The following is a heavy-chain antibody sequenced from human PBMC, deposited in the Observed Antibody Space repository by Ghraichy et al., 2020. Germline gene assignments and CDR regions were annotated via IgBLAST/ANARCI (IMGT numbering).Heavy chain of an antibody. V-gene: IGHV4-34*01. CDR3: ARAQGGQRFLEWLRRYGMDV. D-gene: IGHD3-3*01. CDR1: GGSFSGYY. J-gene: IGHJ6*02. Sequence: SETLSLTCAVYGGSFSGYYWSWIRQPPGKGLEWIGEINHSGSTNYNPSLKSRVTISVDTSKNQFSLKLSSVTAADTAVYYCARAQGGQRFLEWLRRYGMDVWGQGTTVTVSS. CDR2: INHSGST.